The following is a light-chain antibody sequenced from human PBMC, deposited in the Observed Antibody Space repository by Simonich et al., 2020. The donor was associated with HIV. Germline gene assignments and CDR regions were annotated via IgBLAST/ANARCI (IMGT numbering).Light chain of an antibody. J-gene: IGKJ1*01. CDR3: QQYYSTPQT. CDR1: QRVLYSSNNKNY. V-gene: IGKV4-1*01. CDR2: WAS. Sequence: DIVMTQSPDSLAVSLGERATINCKSSQRVLYSSNNKNYLALYQQKPGHLPNLLIYWASTRESGVPDRFSASGSGTDFTLTISSLQAEDVAVYYCQQYYSTPQTFGQGTKVEIK.